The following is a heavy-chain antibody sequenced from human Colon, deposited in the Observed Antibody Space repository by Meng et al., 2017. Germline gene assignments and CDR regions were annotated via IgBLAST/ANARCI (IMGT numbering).Heavy chain of an antibody. CDR2: IYDNGYT. CDR3: ARGYRGSTYFAY. V-gene: IGHV4-30-2*06. J-gene: IGHJ4*02. CDR1: GYSVTTTLSS. D-gene: IGHD3-16*01. Sequence: QPQLQESGSRLVKPSQTLSLTCAVSGYSVTTTLSSWSWIRQSPGKGLEWIGNIYDNGYTYYSPSLRSRVTISVDRSNNQFSLNLNSVTAADTAVYFCARGYRGSTYFAYWGQGILVTVSS.